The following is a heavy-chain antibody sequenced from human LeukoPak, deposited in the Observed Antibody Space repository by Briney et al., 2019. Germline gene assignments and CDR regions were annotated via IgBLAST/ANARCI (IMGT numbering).Heavy chain of an antibody. CDR2: IWYDGSNK. CDR3: ARPHNGYTYYFDY. V-gene: IGHV3-33*01. D-gene: IGHD3-16*01. Sequence: PGGSLRLSCAASGFTFSSYGMHWVRQAPGKGLEWVAVIWYDGSNKYYADSVKGRFTISRDNSKNTLYLQMNSLRAEDTAVYYCARPHNGYTYYFDYWGQGTLVTASS. J-gene: IGHJ4*02. CDR1: GFTFSSYG.